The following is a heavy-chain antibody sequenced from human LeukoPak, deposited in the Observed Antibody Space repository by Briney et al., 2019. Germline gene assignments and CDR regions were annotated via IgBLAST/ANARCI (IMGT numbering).Heavy chain of an antibody. CDR3: ARGVTSSGSYDLFDP. CDR2: ISSGGTTK. D-gene: IGHD1-26*01. Sequence: GGSLRLSCAASGFTFNAYSMNWVRQAPGKGLEWVSYISSGGTTKYYADSVKGRFTISRDVAKNSLYLQMYSLRDEDTAVYYCARGVTSSGSYDLFDPWGQGALVTVSS. V-gene: IGHV3-48*02. J-gene: IGHJ5*02. CDR1: GFTFNAYS.